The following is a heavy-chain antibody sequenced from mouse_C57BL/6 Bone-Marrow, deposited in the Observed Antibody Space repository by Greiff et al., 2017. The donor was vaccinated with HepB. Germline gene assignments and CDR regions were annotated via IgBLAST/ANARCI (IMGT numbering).Heavy chain of an antibody. CDR2: IWSGGST. J-gene: IGHJ1*03. Sequence: VKVVESGPGLVQPSQSLSITCTVSGFSLTSYGIHWVRQSPGKGLEWLGVIWSGGSTDYNAAFISRLSISKDNSKSQVFFKMNSLQADDTAIYYCARNPQPHWCFDVWGTGTTVTVSS. D-gene: IGHD6-1*01. V-gene: IGHV2-2*01. CDR3: ARNPQPHWCFDV. CDR1: GFSLTSYG.